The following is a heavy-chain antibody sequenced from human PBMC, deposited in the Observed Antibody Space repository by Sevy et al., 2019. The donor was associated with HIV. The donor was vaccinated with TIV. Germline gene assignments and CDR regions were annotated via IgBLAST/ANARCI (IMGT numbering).Heavy chain of an antibody. J-gene: IGHJ3*02. CDR3: ARRNDFDI. CDR1: GGSINSYH. CDR2: VDYTGGT. V-gene: IGHV4-59*12. Sequence: SETLSLTCTVSGGSINSYHWNWIRQPPGKELEWFGYVDYTGGTNYNPSLKNRVTISVDRTKNQFSLKLTSGTAADTAVYYCARRNDFDIWGQGTLVTVSS.